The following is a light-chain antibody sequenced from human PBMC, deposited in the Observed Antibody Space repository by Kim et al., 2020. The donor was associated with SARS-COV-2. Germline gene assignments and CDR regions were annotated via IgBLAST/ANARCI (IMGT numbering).Light chain of an antibody. CDR3: QQYGASVYT. Sequence: PGESATLSCRTSETVSSSYIAWYRQRPGQPPSLLIYGASRRSTGIPDRFSGSGSGKDFSLTISRLEPEDFVVYYCQQYGASVYTFGQGTKQE. CDR2: GAS. V-gene: IGKV3-20*01. CDR1: ETVSSSY. J-gene: IGKJ2*01.